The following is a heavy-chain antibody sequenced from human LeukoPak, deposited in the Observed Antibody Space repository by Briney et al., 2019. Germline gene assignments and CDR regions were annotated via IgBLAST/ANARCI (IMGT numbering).Heavy chain of an antibody. Sequence: ASVKVSCKASGYTFTGFYIHWVRQAPGQGLEWMGWINPNSGGTNYAQKFQGRVAMTRDTSISTAYMELSRLTSDDTAIYYCARDWFVDSGDDPFPFDYWGQGTLVSVSS. D-gene: IGHD5-12*01. V-gene: IGHV1-2*02. CDR2: INPNSGGT. J-gene: IGHJ4*02. CDR1: GYTFTGFY. CDR3: ARDWFVDSGDDPFPFDY.